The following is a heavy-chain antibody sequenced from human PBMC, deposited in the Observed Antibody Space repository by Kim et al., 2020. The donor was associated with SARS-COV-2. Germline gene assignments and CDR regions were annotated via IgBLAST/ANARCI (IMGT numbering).Heavy chain of an antibody. CDR3: AREPHYDILTGYYPPGPD. J-gene: IGHJ4*02. CDR2: ISSSSSYI. V-gene: IGHV3-21*01. Sequence: GGSLRLSCAASGFTFSSYSMNWVRQAPGKGLEWVSSISSSSSYIYYADSVKGRFTISRDNAKNSLYLQMNSLRAEDTAVYYCAREPHYDILTGYYPPGPDGGQGTLVTVSS. D-gene: IGHD3-9*01. CDR1: GFTFSSYS.